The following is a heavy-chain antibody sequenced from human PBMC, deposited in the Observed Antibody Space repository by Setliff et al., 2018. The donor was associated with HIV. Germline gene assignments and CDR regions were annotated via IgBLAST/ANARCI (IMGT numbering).Heavy chain of an antibody. Sequence: SETPSLTCIVSGGSISGSSYYWGWIRQSPGKGLEWIGNMYYSGSTYYNPSLKSRVTISVDTSKNHLSLKLTSVTAADTGLYYCVFGLRFSPFDNWGQGTLVTVSS. CDR3: VFGLRFSPFDN. J-gene: IGHJ4*02. CDR2: MYYSGST. CDR1: GGSISGSSYY. D-gene: IGHD5-12*01. V-gene: IGHV4-39*02.